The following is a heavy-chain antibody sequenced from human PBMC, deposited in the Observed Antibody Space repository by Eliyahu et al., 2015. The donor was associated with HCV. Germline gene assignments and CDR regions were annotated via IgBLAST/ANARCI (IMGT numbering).Heavy chain of an antibody. Sequence: EVQLLESGGGLVQPGGSLRLSCAASGFTFSRYAMXWVRQAPGKGLEWVSAISGSGGSTYYADSVKGRFTISRDNSKNTLYLQMNSLRAEDTAVYYCAKWNIVVVTSVWSYYYGMDVWGQGTTVTVSS. J-gene: IGHJ6*02. D-gene: IGHD2-21*02. CDR1: GFTFSRYA. CDR3: AKWNIVVVTSVWSYYYGMDV. CDR2: ISGSGGST. V-gene: IGHV3-23*01.